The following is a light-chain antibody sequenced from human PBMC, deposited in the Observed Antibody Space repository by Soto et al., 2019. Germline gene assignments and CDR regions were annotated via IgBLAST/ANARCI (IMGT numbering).Light chain of an antibody. J-gene: IGKJ4*01. V-gene: IGKV3-11*01. Sequence: PGERATLSCRASQSVDSHLTWYQQKPGQAPRLLIYDASNRATGIPARFSGSGSGTDFTLTISSLEPEDFAVYFCQQRTNWRLTFGGGTKVEIK. CDR3: QQRTNWRLT. CDR1: QSVDSH. CDR2: DAS.